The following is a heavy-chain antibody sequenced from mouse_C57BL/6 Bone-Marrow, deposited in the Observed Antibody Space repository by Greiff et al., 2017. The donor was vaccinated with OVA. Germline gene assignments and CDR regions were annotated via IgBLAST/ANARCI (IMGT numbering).Heavy chain of an antibody. CDR3: AIPILNGYYGFYWYFDV. D-gene: IGHD2-3*01. V-gene: IGHV1-74*01. Sequence: VQLQQPGAELVKPGASVKVSCKASGYTFTSYWMHWVKQRPGQGLEWIGRIHPSDSDSNYNQKFKGKATLTVDKSSSTAYMQLSSLTSEDSAVYYCAIPILNGYYGFYWYFDVWGTGTTVTVSS. J-gene: IGHJ1*03. CDR2: IHPSDSDS. CDR1: GYTFTSYW.